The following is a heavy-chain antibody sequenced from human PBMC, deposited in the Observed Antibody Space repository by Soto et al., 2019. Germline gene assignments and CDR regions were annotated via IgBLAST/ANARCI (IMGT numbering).Heavy chain of an antibody. Sequence: SQTLSLPCAISGDSVSSNSAAWNWIRQSPSRGLEWLGRTYYRSKWYNDYAVSVKSRITINPDTSKNQFSLQLNSVTPEDTAVYYCARDRYTAMVSPYYYYGMDVWGQGTTVTVSS. V-gene: IGHV6-1*01. CDR3: ARDRYTAMVSPYYYYGMDV. J-gene: IGHJ6*02. CDR2: TYYRSKWYN. CDR1: GDSVSSNSAA. D-gene: IGHD5-18*01.